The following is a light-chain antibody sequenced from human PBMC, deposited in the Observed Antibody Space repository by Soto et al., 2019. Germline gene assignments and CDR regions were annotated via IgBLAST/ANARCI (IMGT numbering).Light chain of an antibody. J-gene: IGKJ4*01. CDR1: QSVSTY. Sequence: VLTQSPATGSFSPCDIATLSCRASQSVSTYLAWYQQKPGQAPRLLIYDASNRAADIPARFSGSGSGTDFTLTISSLEPEDFAVYYCQQRYNWPLTFGGGTKVDIK. V-gene: IGKV3-11*01. CDR2: DAS. CDR3: QQRYNWPLT.